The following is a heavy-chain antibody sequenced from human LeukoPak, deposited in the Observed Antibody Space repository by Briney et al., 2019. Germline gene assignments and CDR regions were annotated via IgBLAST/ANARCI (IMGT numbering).Heavy chain of an antibody. V-gene: IGHV1-18*01. Sequence: ASVKVSCKASGYTFINYGINWVRQAPGQGLEWMGWISAYNGNTNYAQKLQGRVTLTTDTSTNTAYMGLRSLRSDDTAVYFCAKDHPERYSYGTPFDYWGQGTLVTVSS. D-gene: IGHD5-18*01. CDR1: GYTFINYG. J-gene: IGHJ4*02. CDR2: ISAYNGNT. CDR3: AKDHPERYSYGTPFDY.